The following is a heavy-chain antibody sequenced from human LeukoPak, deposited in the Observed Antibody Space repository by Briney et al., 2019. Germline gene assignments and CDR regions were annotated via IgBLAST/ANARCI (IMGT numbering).Heavy chain of an antibody. CDR2: ISGSGSTT. J-gene: IGHJ4*02. V-gene: IGHV3-23*01. Sequence: GGSLRLSCAASGFTFTNFAMSWVRQAPGKGLEWVASISGSGSTTYYADSVRGRFTISRDNSKNTLYLQMSSLRADDTAVYYCAKDRCVTTTCYVDYWGQGTLVTVSS. CDR1: GFTFTNFA. D-gene: IGHD2-2*01. CDR3: AKDRCVTTTCYVDY.